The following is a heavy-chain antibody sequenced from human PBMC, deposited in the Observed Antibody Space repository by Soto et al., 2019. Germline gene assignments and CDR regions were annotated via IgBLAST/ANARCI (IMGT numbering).Heavy chain of an antibody. D-gene: IGHD3-10*01. Sequence: EVELLESGGGLVQPGGSLRLSCVASGFTFKNYDMRWIRQAPGKGLEWVSGIRGSGGVTYYADSVKGGFTSSRDNSKNTLYLQMNSLRAEDTAIYYCAKNRQFRSYYESAGHYDNWGQGTLVTVSS. CDR2: IRGSGGVT. CDR1: GFTFKNYD. J-gene: IGHJ4*02. CDR3: AKNRQFRSYYESAGHYDN. V-gene: IGHV3-23*01.